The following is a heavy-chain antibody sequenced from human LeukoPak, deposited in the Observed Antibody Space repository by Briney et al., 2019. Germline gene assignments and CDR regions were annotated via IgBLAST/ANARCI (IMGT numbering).Heavy chain of an antibody. D-gene: IGHD5-18*01. CDR2: IHHDGSNK. CDR3: ARGRVYNFGYPKARFDY. J-gene: IGHJ4*02. Sequence: GGSLRLSCAASGFTFSSYGMHWVRQAPGKGLDWVAFIHHDGSNKYYADSVRGRFTISRDNSKNTLYLQMNSLRAEDTAVYYCARGRVYNFGYPKARFDYWGQGSLVTVSS. CDR1: GFTFSSYG. V-gene: IGHV3-30*02.